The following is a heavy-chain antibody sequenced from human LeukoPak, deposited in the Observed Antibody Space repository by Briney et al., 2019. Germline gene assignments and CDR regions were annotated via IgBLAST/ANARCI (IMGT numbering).Heavy chain of an antibody. J-gene: IGHJ4*02. V-gene: IGHV3-23*01. CDR2: ISVRGEDI. CDR3: VKEKWRLGGATPIDY. Sequence: GGSLRLSCVGSGFIFGNYAMAWVRQAPGKGLERVSTISVRGEDIQYADSVKGRFTISRDKSKNTLDLQMNSLRAEDTAVYYCVKEKWRLGGATPIDYWRQGTLVIVSS. D-gene: IGHD1-26*01. CDR1: GFIFGNYA.